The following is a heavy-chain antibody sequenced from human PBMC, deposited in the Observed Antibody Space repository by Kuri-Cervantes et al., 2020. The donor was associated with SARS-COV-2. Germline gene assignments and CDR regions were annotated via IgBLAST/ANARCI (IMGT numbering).Heavy chain of an antibody. V-gene: IGHV3-21*01. CDR1: GFTFSSYS. J-gene: IGHJ6*03. CDR2: ISGSGSYI. CDR3: ARVAGEGPIYYYYMDV. D-gene: IGHD2-21*01. Sequence: GESLKISCAASGFTFSSYSMNWVRQAPGKGLEWVGSISGSGSYIYYADSVKGRFTISRESGENSLNLHMNNLRGDDTAVYYCARVAGEGPIYYYYMDVWGKGTTVTVSS.